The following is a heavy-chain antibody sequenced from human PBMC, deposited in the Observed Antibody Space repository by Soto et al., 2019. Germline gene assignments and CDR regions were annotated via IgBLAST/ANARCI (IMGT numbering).Heavy chain of an antibody. CDR1: GFTFSSYW. J-gene: IGHJ6*02. CDR3: ARMWGRQLYYYCMDV. D-gene: IGHD5-18*01. Sequence: PGGSLRLSCAASGFTFSSYWMHWVRQAPGKGLVWVSRINSDGSSTSYADSVKGRFTISRDNAKNTLYLQMNSLRAEDTAVYYCARMWGRQLYYYCMDVWGQGTTVTVSS. V-gene: IGHV3-74*01. CDR2: INSDGSST.